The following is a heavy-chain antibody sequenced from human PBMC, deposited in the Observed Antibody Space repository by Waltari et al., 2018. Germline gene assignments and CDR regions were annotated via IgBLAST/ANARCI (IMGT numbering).Heavy chain of an antibody. Sequence: VQLVESGGGLVKPGGSLRLSCAASGFTFSSYSMNWVRQAPGKGLEWIGSIYYSGSTYYNPSLKSRVTISVDTSKNQFSLKLSSVTAADTAVYYCASRFYAFDIWGQGTMVTVSS. J-gene: IGHJ3*02. CDR1: GFTFSSYS. V-gene: IGHV4-38-2*01. CDR2: IYYSGST. CDR3: ASRFYAFDI.